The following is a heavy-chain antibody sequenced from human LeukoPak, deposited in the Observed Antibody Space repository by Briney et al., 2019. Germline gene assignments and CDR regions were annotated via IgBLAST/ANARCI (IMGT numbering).Heavy chain of an antibody. CDR2: FDPEDGET. J-gene: IGHJ4*02. D-gene: IGHD6-19*01. CDR1: GYTLTELS. CDR3: ATERYSSGWYDY. Sequence: ASVKVSCKVSGYTLTELSMHWVRQAPGKGREWMGGFDPEDGETIYAQKFQGRVTMTEDTSTDTAYMELSSLRSEDTAVYYCATERYSSGWYDYWGQGTLVTVSS. V-gene: IGHV1-24*01.